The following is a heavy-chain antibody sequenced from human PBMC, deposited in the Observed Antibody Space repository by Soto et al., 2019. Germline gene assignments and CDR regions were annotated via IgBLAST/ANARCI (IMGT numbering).Heavy chain of an antibody. Sequence: QVQLQESGPGLVKPSQTLSLTCTVSGGSISSGGYYWNWIRQHPGKGLEWIGYVYYSGSTYYNPSLTSRVIISVDTSKNQFSLKLNSVTAADTAVYYCARGMGTYAHDAFDIWGQGTMVTVSS. J-gene: IGHJ3*02. CDR2: VYYSGST. CDR1: GGSISSGGYY. D-gene: IGHD1-7*01. CDR3: ARGMGTYAHDAFDI. V-gene: IGHV4-31*03.